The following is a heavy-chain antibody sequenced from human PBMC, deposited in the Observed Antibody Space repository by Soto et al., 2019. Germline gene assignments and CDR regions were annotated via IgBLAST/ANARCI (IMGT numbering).Heavy chain of an antibody. CDR2: ISYDGSNK. D-gene: IGHD1-26*01. Sequence: GGSLRLSCAASGFTFSSYGMHWVRQAPGKGLEWVAVISYDGSNKYYADSVKGRFTISRDNSKNTLYLQMNSLRAEDTAVYYCAKDLDSGSYPFYWGQGTLVTVSS. CDR3: AKDLDSGSYPFY. J-gene: IGHJ4*02. V-gene: IGHV3-30*18. CDR1: GFTFSSYG.